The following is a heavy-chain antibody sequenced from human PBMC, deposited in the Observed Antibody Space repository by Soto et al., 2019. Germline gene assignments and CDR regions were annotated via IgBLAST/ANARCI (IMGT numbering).Heavy chain of an antibody. CDR3: AKERSFFSGYDS. CDR1: EFPFSTLG. D-gene: IGHD5-12*01. J-gene: IGHJ5*01. Sequence: VGSLRLSCAASEFPFSTLGMHWVRQAPGKGLEWVAVISPDGTASYYADSVKGRFTISRDNSKNTLYLQMDSLRPDDTAVYYCAKERSFFSGYDSWGQGTLVTVSS. V-gene: IGHV3-30*18. CDR2: ISPDGTAS.